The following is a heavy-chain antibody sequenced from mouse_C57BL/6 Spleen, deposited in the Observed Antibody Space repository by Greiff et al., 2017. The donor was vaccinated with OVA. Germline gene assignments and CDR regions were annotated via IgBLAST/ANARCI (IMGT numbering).Heavy chain of an antibody. CDR1: GYSITSGYY. CDR2: ISYDGSN. V-gene: IGHV3-6*01. D-gene: IGHD1-1*01. J-gene: IGHJ2*01. Sequence: EVQLVESGPGLVKPSQSLSLTCSVTGYSITSGYYWNWIRQFPGNKLEWMGYISYDGSNNYNPSLKNRISITRDTSKNQFFLKLNSVTTEDTATYYCASPTVWGQGTTLTVSS. CDR3: ASPTV.